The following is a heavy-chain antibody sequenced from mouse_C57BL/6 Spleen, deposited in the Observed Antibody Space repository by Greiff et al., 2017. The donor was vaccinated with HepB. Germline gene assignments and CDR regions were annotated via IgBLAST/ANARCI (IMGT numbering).Heavy chain of an antibody. D-gene: IGHD1-1*01. CDR3: ARDGRDYYGSSSYYFDY. V-gene: IGHV5-4*01. Sequence: EVQLVESGGGLVKPGGSLKLSCAASGFIFSSYAMSWVRQTPEKRLEWVATISDGGSYTYYPDNVKGRFTISRDNAKNNLYLQMSHLKSEDTAMYYCARDGRDYYGSSSYYFDYGGQGTTLTVSS. J-gene: IGHJ2*01. CDR1: GFIFSSYA. CDR2: ISDGGSYT.